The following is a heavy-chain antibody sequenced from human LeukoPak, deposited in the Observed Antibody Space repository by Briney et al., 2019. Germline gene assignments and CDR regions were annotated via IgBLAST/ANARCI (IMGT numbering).Heavy chain of an antibody. V-gene: IGHV3-7*01. CDR2: LWPSGGTV. CDR1: GFIFSGSY. D-gene: IGHD2/OR15-2a*01. J-gene: IGHJ5*02. Sequence: PGGSLRLSCVASGFIFSGSYMSWVRQAPGKGLEWVATLWPSGGTVQYLGSVQGRFTISRDNAENSLYLHMDSLRVEDTAVYYCAKLLGSVTTYDLWGQGTLVTVSS. CDR3: AKLLGSVTTYDL.